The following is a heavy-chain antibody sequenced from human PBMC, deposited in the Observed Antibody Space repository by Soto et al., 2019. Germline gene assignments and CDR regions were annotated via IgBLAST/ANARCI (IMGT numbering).Heavy chain of an antibody. Sequence: QVQLVQSGAEVKKPGSSVKVSCKASGGTFSSYAISWVRQAPGQGLEWMGGIIPIFGTANYAQKFQGRVTITADKSTGTAYMELSSLRAEDTAVYYRGRGVLEGFGGGGMDVWGQGTTVTVSS. V-gene: IGHV1-69*06. J-gene: IGHJ6*02. D-gene: IGHD3-10*01. CDR2: IIPIFGTA. CDR3: GRGVLEGFGGGGMDV. CDR1: GGTFSSYA.